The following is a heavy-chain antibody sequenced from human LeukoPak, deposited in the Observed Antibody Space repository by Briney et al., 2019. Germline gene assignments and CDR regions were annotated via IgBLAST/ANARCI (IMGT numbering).Heavy chain of an antibody. V-gene: IGHV3-7*03. CDR3: AKVTFTPVTFDY. D-gene: IGHD4-17*01. Sequence: PGGSLRLSCAASGFIFSSYWMSWVRQAPGKGLEWVANIKQDGSEKYYVDSVKGRFTISRDNAKNSLYLQMNSLRAEDTAVYYCAKVTFTPVTFDYWGQGTLVTVSS. CDR1: GFIFSSYW. J-gene: IGHJ4*02. CDR2: IKQDGSEK.